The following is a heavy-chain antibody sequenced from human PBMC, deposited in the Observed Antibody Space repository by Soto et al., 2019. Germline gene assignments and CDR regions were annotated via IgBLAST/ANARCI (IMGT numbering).Heavy chain of an antibody. Sequence: QVQLQESGPGLVKPSETLSLTCTVSGGSISSYYWSWIRQPPGKGLEWIGYIYYSGSTNYNPSLKSRVTISVDTAKNQFSLKLSSVTAADTAVYYCARLRTGIWVGRIAAAGGFDPWGQGTLVTVSS. D-gene: IGHD6-13*01. CDR3: ARLRTGIWVGRIAAAGGFDP. CDR1: GGSISSYY. V-gene: IGHV4-59*08. CDR2: IYYSGST. J-gene: IGHJ5*02.